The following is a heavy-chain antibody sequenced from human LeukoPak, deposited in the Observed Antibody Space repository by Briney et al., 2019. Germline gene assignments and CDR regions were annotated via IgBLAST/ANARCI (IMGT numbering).Heavy chain of an antibody. CDR3: ARRGASSNWFDP. Sequence: SETLSLTCTVSGGSISSSTYYWGWIRQPPGKGLEWIGNIYNSGNTYYSPSLKSRVTISVDPSKNQFSLKLTSVTAVDTAVYYCARRGASSNWFDPWGQGTLVTVSS. J-gene: IGHJ5*02. D-gene: IGHD1-26*01. CDR1: GGSISSSTYY. V-gene: IGHV4-39*01. CDR2: IYNSGNT.